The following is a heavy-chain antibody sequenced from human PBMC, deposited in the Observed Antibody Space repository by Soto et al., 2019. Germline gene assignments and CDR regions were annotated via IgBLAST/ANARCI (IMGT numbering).Heavy chain of an antibody. CDR3: ARAGSYRYFDY. J-gene: IGHJ4*02. Sequence: QVQLQESGPGLLKPSETLSLTCSFSGGSVSSGGYYWSWIRQPPGKGLEWIGCIYYSGSTDYNPSLKSRVTMSLDKSKNQFSLKLNSVTAADTAVYFCARAGSYRYFDYWGQGTLVTVSS. D-gene: IGHD3-10*01. CDR2: IYYSGST. V-gene: IGHV4-61*08. CDR1: GGSVSSGGYY.